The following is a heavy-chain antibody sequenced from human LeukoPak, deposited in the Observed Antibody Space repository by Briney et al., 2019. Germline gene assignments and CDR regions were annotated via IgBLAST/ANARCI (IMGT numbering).Heavy chain of an antibody. CDR1: GGSISSSSYY. Sequence: SETLPLTCTVSGGSISSSSYYWGWIRQPPGKGLEWIGSIYYSGSTYYNPSLKSRVTISVDTSKNQFSLKLSSVTAADTAVYYCARVLYGSGSYGTNWFDPWGQGTLVTVSS. D-gene: IGHD3-10*01. CDR2: IYYSGST. V-gene: IGHV4-39*01. CDR3: ARVLYGSGSYGTNWFDP. J-gene: IGHJ5*02.